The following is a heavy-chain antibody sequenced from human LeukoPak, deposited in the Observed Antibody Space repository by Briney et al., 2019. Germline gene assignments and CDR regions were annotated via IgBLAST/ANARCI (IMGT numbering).Heavy chain of an antibody. D-gene: IGHD2-2*01. Sequence: SETLSLTCTVSSDSIFTSNWWSWVRPPPGKGLEWIGQIFHSGSTSYSPSLKSRVTISMDKSKNQISLRLTSVTAADTAVYYCARSPTKRVPEDYWGQGTLVTVSS. CDR3: ARSPTKRVPEDY. CDR2: IFHSGST. V-gene: IGHV4-4*02. J-gene: IGHJ4*02. CDR1: SDSIFTSNW.